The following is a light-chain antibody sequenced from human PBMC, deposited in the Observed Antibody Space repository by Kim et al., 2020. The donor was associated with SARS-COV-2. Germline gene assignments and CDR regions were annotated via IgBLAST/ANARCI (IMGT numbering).Light chain of an antibody. CDR1: KLGDKY. Sequence: SYELTQPPSVSVSPGQTASVTCSGHKLGDKYACWYQQRPGQSPVLVIYQDTKRPSGIPERFSGSNSGNTATLTISGTQAMDEADYYCQAWDSSTGVFGGG. CDR3: QAWDSSTGV. J-gene: IGLJ3*02. V-gene: IGLV3-1*01. CDR2: QDT.